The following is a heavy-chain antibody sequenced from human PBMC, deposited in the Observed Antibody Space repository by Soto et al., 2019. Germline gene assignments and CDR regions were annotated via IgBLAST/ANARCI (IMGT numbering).Heavy chain of an antibody. Sequence: EVQLVESGGGLVQPGRSLRLSCAASGFTFDDYAMHWVRQAPGKGPEWVSGITWNSGSRGYAESVKGRFTISRDNAKDSLYLQMNRLRTEDTALYYYAKSKGELEILTTTATTFWGPFHIWGQGTIVPVSS. CDR3: AKSKGELEILTTTATTFWGPFHI. CDR1: GFTFDDYA. V-gene: IGHV3-9*01. D-gene: IGHD4-17*01. J-gene: IGHJ3*02. CDR2: ITWNSGSR.